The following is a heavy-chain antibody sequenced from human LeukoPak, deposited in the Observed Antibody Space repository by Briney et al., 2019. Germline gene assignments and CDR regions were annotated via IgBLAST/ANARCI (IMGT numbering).Heavy chain of an antibody. V-gene: IGHV3-30*04. CDR3: AGEKFDI. J-gene: IGHJ3*02. CDR2: ISKDGSMR. Sequence: PGGSLRLSCAASGFSFTKYAMDWVRQAPGKGLEWVAIISKDGSMRYYADSVKGRFTVSRDNSNNAVHLQMNSLKSEDTAVYYCAGEKFDIWGQGTMVTVS. CDR1: GFSFTKYA.